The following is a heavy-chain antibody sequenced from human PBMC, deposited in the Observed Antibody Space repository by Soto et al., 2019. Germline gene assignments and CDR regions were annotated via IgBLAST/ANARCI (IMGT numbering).Heavy chain of an antibody. CDR1: GGSVSSGSYY. V-gene: IGHV4-61*01. J-gene: IGHJ5*02. CDR2: IYYSGST. D-gene: IGHD1-26*01. Sequence: QVQLQESGPGLVKPSETLSLTCTVSGGSVSSGSYYRSWIRQPPGKGLEWIGDIYYSGSTNYNPYLMSRVTISVDTSKRQFSWKVSSVTAADTAVYYCARDRGELGSWFDPWGQGTLVTVSS. CDR3: ARDRGELGSWFDP.